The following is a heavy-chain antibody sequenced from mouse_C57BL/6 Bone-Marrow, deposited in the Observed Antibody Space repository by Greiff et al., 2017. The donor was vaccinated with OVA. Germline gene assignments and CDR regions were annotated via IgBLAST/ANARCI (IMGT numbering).Heavy chain of an antibody. V-gene: IGHV5-15*01. CDR3: ARNYYGSSYFDY. J-gene: IGHJ2*01. Sequence: EVKVVESGGGLVQPGGSLKLSCAASGFTFSDYGMAWVRQAPRKGPEWVAFISNLAYSIYYADTVTGRFTISRENAKNTLYLEMSSLRAEDTAMYYCARNYYGSSYFDYWGQGTTLTVSS. CDR1: GFTFSDYG. D-gene: IGHD1-1*01. CDR2: ISNLAYSI.